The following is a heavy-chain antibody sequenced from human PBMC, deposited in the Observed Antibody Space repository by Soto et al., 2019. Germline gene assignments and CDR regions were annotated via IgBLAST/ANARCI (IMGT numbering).Heavy chain of an antibody. CDR1: GDSMSGYY. J-gene: IGHJ4*02. D-gene: IGHD6-19*01. V-gene: IGHV4-4*07. CDR2: IYASGDT. CDR3: AREYTVMVAGPTAYYFDY. Sequence: SATLSLTCSVSGDSMSGYYWSWIRQPAGKGLEWIGRIYASGDTYFNPSLKSRVTMSVDTSKNQLFLRLSSVTAADTAVYYCAREYTVMVAGPTAYYFDYWGQGTLVTVSS.